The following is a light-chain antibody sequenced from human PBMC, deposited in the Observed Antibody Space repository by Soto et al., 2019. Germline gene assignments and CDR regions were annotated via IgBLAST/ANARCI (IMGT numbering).Light chain of an antibody. J-gene: IGLJ1*01. CDR3: SSYTSSSTHNYV. Sequence: SALTQPASVSGTPGKSITISCPGTSSNVGGYNYVSWYQQHPGKAPTLMLYEVSNRPSGVSNRFSGSKSGNTASLTISGLQAEDEADYYCSSYTSSSTHNYVVGTGTKVTV. CDR1: SSNVGGYNY. CDR2: EVS. V-gene: IGLV2-14*01.